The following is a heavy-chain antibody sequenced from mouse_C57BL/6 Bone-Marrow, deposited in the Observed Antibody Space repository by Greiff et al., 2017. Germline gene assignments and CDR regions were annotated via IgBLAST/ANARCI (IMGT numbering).Heavy chain of an antibody. Sequence: QVQLQQPGAELVKPGASVKLSCKASGYTFTSYWMHWVKQRPGQGLAWIGMIHPNSGSTNYNEKFKSKATLTVDKSSSTAYMQLSSLTSEDSAVYYCARVGYSNFYFDYWGQGTTLTVSS. D-gene: IGHD2-5*01. CDR3: ARVGYSNFYFDY. CDR2: IHPNSGST. V-gene: IGHV1-64*01. CDR1: GYTFTSYW. J-gene: IGHJ2*01.